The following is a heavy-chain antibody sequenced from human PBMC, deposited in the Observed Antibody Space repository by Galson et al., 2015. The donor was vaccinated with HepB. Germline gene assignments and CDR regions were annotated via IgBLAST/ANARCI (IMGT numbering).Heavy chain of an antibody. CDR3: ARGALVAVVNANLNNWFDP. CDR2: ISAYHSST. CDR1: GYSFSSYS. Sequence: SVKVSCKASGYSFSSYSIAWVRQAPGQGLEWMGWISAYHSSTNYAQKLQGRVTMTTETSKATAYMELRSLTYDDTSVYYCARGALVAVVNANLNNWFDPWCQVTLFTVSS. J-gene: IGHJ5*02. D-gene: IGHD2-15*01. V-gene: IGHV1-18*01.